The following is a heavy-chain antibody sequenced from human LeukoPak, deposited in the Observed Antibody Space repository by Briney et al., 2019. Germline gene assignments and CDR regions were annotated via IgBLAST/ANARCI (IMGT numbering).Heavy chain of an antibody. Sequence: SETLSLTCAVYGGSFSGYYWSWIRQPPGKGLEWSGEINHSGSTNYNPSLKSRVTISVDTSKNQFSLKLSSVTAADTAVYYCARIGDTAMVYAFDIWGQGTMVTVSS. CDR1: GGSFSGYY. CDR3: ARIGDTAMVYAFDI. CDR2: INHSGST. J-gene: IGHJ3*02. D-gene: IGHD5-18*01. V-gene: IGHV4-34*01.